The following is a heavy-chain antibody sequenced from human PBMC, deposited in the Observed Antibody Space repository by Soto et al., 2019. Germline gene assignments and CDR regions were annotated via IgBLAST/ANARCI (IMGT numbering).Heavy chain of an antibody. CDR3: TSEKLY. Sequence: GGSLRLSCAASGFSFSNAWMNWVRQAPGEGLEWVGRIKSNTDAGTTDYAAPVKGRFTISRDDSKKTLYLQMNSMKTEDTAVYYCTSEKLYWGQGALVTVSS. CDR1: GFSFSNAW. J-gene: IGHJ4*02. V-gene: IGHV3-15*07. CDR2: IKSNTDAGTT. D-gene: IGHD1-1*01.